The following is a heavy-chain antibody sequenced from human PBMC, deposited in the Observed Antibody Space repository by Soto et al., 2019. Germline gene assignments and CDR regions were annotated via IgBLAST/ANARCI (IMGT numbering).Heavy chain of an antibody. CDR2: INAGNGNT. V-gene: IGHV1-3*01. CDR3: ARVTVTGYYNFSYGMDV. D-gene: IGHD3-9*01. J-gene: IGHJ6*02. Sequence: QVQLVQSGAEVKNPGASVKVSCKASGYTFTSYAMHWVRQAPGQRLEWMGWINAGNGNTKYSQKFQGRVTITRDTSASTAYMELSSLRSEDTAVYYCARVTVTGYYNFSYGMDVWGQGTTVTVSS. CDR1: GYTFTSYA.